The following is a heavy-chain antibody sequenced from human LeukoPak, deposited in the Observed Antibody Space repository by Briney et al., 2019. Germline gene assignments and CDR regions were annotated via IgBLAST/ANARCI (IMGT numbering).Heavy chain of an antibody. Sequence: GGSLRPSCAASGFTFSSYSMNWVRQAPGKGLEWVSSISSSSSYIYYADSAKGRFTISRDNAKNSLYLQMDSLRAEDTAVYYCARDRQLWFNDYWGQGTLVTVSS. V-gene: IGHV3-21*01. J-gene: IGHJ4*02. CDR1: GFTFSSYS. D-gene: IGHD5-18*01. CDR2: ISSSSSYI. CDR3: ARDRQLWFNDY.